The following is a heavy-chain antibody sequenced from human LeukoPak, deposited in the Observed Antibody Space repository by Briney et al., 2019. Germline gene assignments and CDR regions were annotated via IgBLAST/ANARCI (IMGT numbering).Heavy chain of an antibody. Sequence: SETLSLTCTVSGGSISSGDYYWSWIRQPPGKGLERIGYIYYSGSTYYNPSLKSRVTISVDTSKNQFSLKLSSVTAADTAVYYCARGQWELLAVDYWGQGTLVTVSS. CDR3: ARGQWELLAVDY. CDR2: IYYSGST. CDR1: GGSISSGDYY. J-gene: IGHJ4*02. D-gene: IGHD1-26*01. V-gene: IGHV4-30-4*08.